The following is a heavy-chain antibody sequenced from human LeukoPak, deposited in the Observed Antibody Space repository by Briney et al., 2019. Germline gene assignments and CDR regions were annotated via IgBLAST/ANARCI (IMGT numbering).Heavy chain of an antibody. CDR1: GYSFISYW. D-gene: IGHD3-10*01. CDR3: ARRQRDREVIFGGYYYMDV. CDR2: IYPGDSET. V-gene: IGHV5-51*01. Sequence: GESLKISCKGSGYSFISYWIGWVRQMPGKGPEWMGIIYPGDSETRYSPSFQGQVTISVDKSISTAYLQWSSLKASDTAVYYCARRQRDREVIFGGYYYMDVWGTGTTVTVSS. J-gene: IGHJ6*03.